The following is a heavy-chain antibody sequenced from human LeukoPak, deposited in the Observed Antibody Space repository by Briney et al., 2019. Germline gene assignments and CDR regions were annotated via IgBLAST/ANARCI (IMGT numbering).Heavy chain of an antibody. CDR2: ISGSGGST. Sequence: HPGGSLRLSCAASGFTFSSYDMSWVRQAPGKGLEWVSAISGSGGSTYYADSVKGRFTISRDNSKNTLYLQMNSLRAEDTAVYYCAKDYSTVTRVFDYWGQGTLVTVSS. V-gene: IGHV3-23*01. J-gene: IGHJ4*02. CDR1: GFTFSSYD. D-gene: IGHD4-17*01. CDR3: AKDYSTVTRVFDY.